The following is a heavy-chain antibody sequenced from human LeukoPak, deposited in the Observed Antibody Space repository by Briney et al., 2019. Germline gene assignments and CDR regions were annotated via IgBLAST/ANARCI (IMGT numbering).Heavy chain of an antibody. Sequence: PSQTLSLTCTVSGGSISSGSYYWSWIRQPAGKGLEWIGRIYTSGSTNYNPSLKSRVTISVDTSKNQFSLKLSSVTAADTAVYYCARDVVFGVFQWGQGTLVTVSS. CDR1: GGSISSGSYY. J-gene: IGHJ4*02. CDR3: ARDVVFGVFQ. CDR2: IYTSGST. V-gene: IGHV4-61*02. D-gene: IGHD3-3*01.